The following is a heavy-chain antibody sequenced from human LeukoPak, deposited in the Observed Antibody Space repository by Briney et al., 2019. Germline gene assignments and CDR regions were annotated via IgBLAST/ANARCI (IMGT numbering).Heavy chain of an antibody. J-gene: IGHJ4*02. CDR2: IYYSGST. Sequence: SETLSLTCTVSGGSISSYYWSWIRQPPGEGLEWIGYIYYSGSTNYNPSLKSRVTISVDTSKNQFSLKLSSVTAADTAVYYCARLNYGAEYCFDYWGQGTLVTASS. D-gene: IGHD4-17*01. V-gene: IGHV4-59*08. CDR3: ARLNYGAEYCFDY. CDR1: GGSISSYY.